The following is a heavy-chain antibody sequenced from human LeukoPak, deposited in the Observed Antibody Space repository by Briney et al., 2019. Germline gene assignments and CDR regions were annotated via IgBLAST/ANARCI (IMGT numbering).Heavy chain of an antibody. V-gene: IGHV4-39*01. Sequence: SETLSLTCTVSGGSVSSGGYYWRWIRQPPGKGLEWIATVYYTGSAYYNPSLKSRVTISVDTSKSQFSLKLSSVTTADTALYYRARYASGSYYWFDPWGQGTLVTVSS. J-gene: IGHJ5*02. D-gene: IGHD3-10*01. CDR1: GGSVSSGGYY. CDR3: ARYASGSYYWFDP. CDR2: VYYTGSA.